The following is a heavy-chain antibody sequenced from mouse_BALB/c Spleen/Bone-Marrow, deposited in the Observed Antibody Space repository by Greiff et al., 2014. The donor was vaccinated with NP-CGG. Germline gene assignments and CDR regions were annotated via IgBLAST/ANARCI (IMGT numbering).Heavy chain of an antibody. J-gene: IGHJ3*01. D-gene: IGHD1-1*01. CDR2: IDPANGNT. CDR3: APYYYGSSQFAY. Sequence: SGAELVKPGASVKLSCTASGFNIKDTYMHWVKQRPEQGLEWIGRIDPANGNTKYDPKFQGKATITADTSSHTAYLQLSSLTSEDTAVYYCAPYYYGSSQFAYWGQGTLVTVSA. CDR1: GFNIKDTY. V-gene: IGHV14-3*02.